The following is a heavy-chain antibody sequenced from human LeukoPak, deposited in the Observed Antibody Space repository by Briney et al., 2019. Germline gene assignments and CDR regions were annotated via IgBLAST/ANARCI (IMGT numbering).Heavy chain of an antibody. CDR2: ISTSSSYI. CDR3: ARGSSNIAARNNWFDP. CDR1: GFTFSTNS. Sequence: GGSLRLSCAASGFTFSTNSMNWLRQAPGKGLEWVSSISTSSSYINDADSVKGRFTISRDNAKNSLYLQMNTLRAEDTAVYYCARGSSNIAARNNWFDPWGQGTLVTVSS. V-gene: IGHV3-21*01. D-gene: IGHD6-6*01. J-gene: IGHJ5*02.